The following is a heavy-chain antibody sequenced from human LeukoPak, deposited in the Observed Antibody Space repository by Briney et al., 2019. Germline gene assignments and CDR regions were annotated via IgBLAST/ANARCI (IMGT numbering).Heavy chain of an antibody. D-gene: IGHD2-15*01. V-gene: IGHV4-59*01. Sequence: SETLSLTCTVSGGSISSYYWSWIRQPLGKGLEWIGYIYYSGSTNYNPSLKSRVTISVDTSKNQFSLKLSSVTAADTAVYYCARMGSYCSGGSCYVWFDPWGQGTLVTVSS. CDR1: GGSISSYY. CDR2: IYYSGST. J-gene: IGHJ5*02. CDR3: ARMGSYCSGGSCYVWFDP.